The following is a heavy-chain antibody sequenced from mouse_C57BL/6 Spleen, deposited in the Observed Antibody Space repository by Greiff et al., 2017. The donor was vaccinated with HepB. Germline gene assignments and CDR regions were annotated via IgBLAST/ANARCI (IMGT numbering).Heavy chain of an antibody. Sequence: VQLKESGGGLVKPGGSLKLSCAASGFTFSDYGMHWVRQAPEKGLEWVAYISSGSSTIYYADTVKGRFTISRDNAKNTLFLQMTSLRSEDTAMYYCARYGSSLSYAMDYWGQGTSVTVSS. J-gene: IGHJ4*01. CDR3: ARYGSSLSYAMDY. D-gene: IGHD1-1*01. CDR1: GFTFSDYG. V-gene: IGHV5-17*01. CDR2: ISSGSSTI.